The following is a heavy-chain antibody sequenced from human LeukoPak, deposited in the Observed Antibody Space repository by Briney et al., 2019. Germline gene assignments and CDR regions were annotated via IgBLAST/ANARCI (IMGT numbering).Heavy chain of an antibody. D-gene: IGHD3-22*01. CDR2: IYYRGTT. CDR3: ARYDSSDQYYDY. V-gene: IGHV4-59*01. Sequence: SETLSLTCIVSGGSINGFYGSWIRQPPGKGLEWIGYIYYRGTTKYNPSLKSRVIISVDTSKNQFSLKLSSVTAADTAVYYCARYDSSDQYYDYWGQGTLVTVSA. CDR1: GGSINGFY. J-gene: IGHJ4*02.